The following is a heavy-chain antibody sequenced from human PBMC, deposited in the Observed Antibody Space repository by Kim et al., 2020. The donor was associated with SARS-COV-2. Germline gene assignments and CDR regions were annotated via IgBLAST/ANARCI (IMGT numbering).Heavy chain of an antibody. V-gene: IGHV1-46*01. CDR3: ARGPDLAAAGTVDY. D-gene: IGHD6-13*01. J-gene: IGHJ4*02. Sequence: AQKFQGRVTMTRDTSTSTVYMELSSLRSEDTAVYYCARGPDLAAAGTVDYWGQGTLVTVSS.